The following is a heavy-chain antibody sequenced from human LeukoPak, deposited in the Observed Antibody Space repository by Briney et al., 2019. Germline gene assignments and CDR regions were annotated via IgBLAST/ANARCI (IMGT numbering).Heavy chain of an antibody. CDR1: GFTFSDYG. D-gene: IGHD5-12*01. Sequence: GGSLRLSCAASGFTFSDYGFHWVRQAPGKGLEWVANIKQDGSEKYYVDSVKGRFTISRDNAKNSLYLQMNSLRAEDTAVYYCARAGGSGYDDYWGQGTLVTVSS. CDR3: ARAGGSGYDDY. J-gene: IGHJ4*02. CDR2: IKQDGSEK. V-gene: IGHV3-7*01.